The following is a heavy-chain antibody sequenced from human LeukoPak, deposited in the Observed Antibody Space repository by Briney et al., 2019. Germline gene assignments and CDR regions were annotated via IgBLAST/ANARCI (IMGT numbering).Heavy chain of an antibody. V-gene: IGHV1-18*01. CDR1: GYTFTSYG. CDR2: ISAYNGNT. J-gene: IGHJ3*02. Sequence: ASVKVSCKASGYTFTSYGISWVRQVPGQGLEWMGWISAYNGNTNYVQKLQGRVTMTTDTSTRTAYMELRSLRSDDTAVYYCARAAYYYDSTGYSDDAFDIWGQGTMVTVSS. CDR3: ARAAYYYDSTGYSDDAFDI. D-gene: IGHD3-22*01.